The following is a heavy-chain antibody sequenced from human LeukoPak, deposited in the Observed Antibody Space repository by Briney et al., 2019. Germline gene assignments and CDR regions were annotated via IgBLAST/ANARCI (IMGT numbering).Heavy chain of an antibody. Sequence: PSETLSLTCTVSGGSISSYYWSWIRQPPGKGLEWIGSIYYSGSTYYNPSLKSRVTISVDTSKNQFSLKLSSVTAADTAVYYCARQTIYSSTPFDYWGQGTLVTVSS. CDR1: GGSISSYY. D-gene: IGHD6-13*01. J-gene: IGHJ4*02. CDR2: IYYSGST. V-gene: IGHV4-59*05. CDR3: ARQTIYSSTPFDY.